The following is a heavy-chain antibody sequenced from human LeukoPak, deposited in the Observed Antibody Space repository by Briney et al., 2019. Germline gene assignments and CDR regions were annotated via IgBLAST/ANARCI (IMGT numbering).Heavy chain of an antibody. CDR1: GGTFSSYA. CDR3: ARDGDDGYSDY. V-gene: IGHV1-69*04. CDR2: IIPILGIA. J-gene: IGHJ4*02. Sequence: ASVKVSCKASGGTFSSYAISWVRQAPGQGLEWMGRIIPILGIANYAQKFQGRVTITADKSTSTAYMELSSLRSEDTAVYYCARDGDDGYSDYWGREPWSPSPQ. D-gene: IGHD5-24*01.